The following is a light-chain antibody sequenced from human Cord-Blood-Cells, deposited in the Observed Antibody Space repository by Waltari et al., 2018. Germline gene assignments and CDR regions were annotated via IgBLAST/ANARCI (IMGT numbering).Light chain of an antibody. CDR2: DPY. CDR3: QQYDNLPLT. J-gene: IGKJ4*01. CDR1: QDISNY. Sequence: DIQMTQSPSSLSASVGARITITCQASQDISNYLNWYQQKPGKAPKLLTYDPYNLETGVPSRFSGSGSGTDFTFTISSLQPEDIATYYCQQYDNLPLTFGGGTKVEIK. V-gene: IGKV1-33*01.